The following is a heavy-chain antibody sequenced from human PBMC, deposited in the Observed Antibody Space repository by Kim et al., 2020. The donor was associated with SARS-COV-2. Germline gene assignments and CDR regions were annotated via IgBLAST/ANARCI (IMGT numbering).Heavy chain of an antibody. CDR1: GFTFSNYS. CDR3: AGGGQVAGTPYVYGMDV. CDR2: ISTNISTI. D-gene: IGHD6-19*01. Sequence: GGSLRLSCAASGFTFSNYSMNWVRQAPGKGLEWVSYISTNISTIYYADSVKGRFTISRDNAKNSLYLQMNSLRDEDTAVYYCAGGGQVAGTPYVYGMDVWGQGTTVTVSS. J-gene: IGHJ6*02. V-gene: IGHV3-48*02.